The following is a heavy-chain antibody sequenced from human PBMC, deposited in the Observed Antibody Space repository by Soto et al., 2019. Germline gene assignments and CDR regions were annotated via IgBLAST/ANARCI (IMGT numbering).Heavy chain of an antibody. J-gene: IGHJ4*02. CDR2: ISSSSSYI. D-gene: IGHD3-3*01. Sequence: PGGSLRLSCAASGFTFSSYSMNWVRQAPGKGLECVSSISSSSSYIYYADSVKGRFTISRDNAKNSLYLQMNSLRAEDTAVYYCATFYDFWSGPLTFDYWGQGTLVTVSS. CDR1: GFTFSSYS. CDR3: ATFYDFWSGPLTFDY. V-gene: IGHV3-21*04.